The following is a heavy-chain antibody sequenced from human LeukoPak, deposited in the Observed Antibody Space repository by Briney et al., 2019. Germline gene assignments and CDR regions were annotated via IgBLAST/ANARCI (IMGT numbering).Heavy chain of an antibody. CDR3: ARQVSPDGFDY. Sequence: GESLKISCKGSGYSFTSYWIGWVRQMPGKGLEWMGIIYPGDSDTRYSPSFHGQVTTSADKSISTAYLQWSSLKASDTAMYYCARQVSPDGFDYWGQGTLVTVSS. J-gene: IGHJ4*02. CDR2: IYPGDSDT. CDR1: GYSFTSYW. V-gene: IGHV5-51*01.